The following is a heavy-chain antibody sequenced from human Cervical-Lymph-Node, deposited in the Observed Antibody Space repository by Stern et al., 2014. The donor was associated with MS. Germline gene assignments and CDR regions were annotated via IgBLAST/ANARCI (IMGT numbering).Heavy chain of an antibody. Sequence: EEQLVESGGGLVKPGGSLRLSCAASGFTVSSYSMNWVRQAPGKGLEWVSSISTSGIYKYYADSVKGRFTISRDTAKNSLYLQMSSLRAEDTAVYYCTRAAGITASGSHFDYWGQGILVTVSS. D-gene: IGHD6-19*01. CDR3: TRAAGITASGSHFDY. CDR2: ISTSGIYK. V-gene: IGHV3-21*01. CDR1: GFTVSSYS. J-gene: IGHJ4*02.